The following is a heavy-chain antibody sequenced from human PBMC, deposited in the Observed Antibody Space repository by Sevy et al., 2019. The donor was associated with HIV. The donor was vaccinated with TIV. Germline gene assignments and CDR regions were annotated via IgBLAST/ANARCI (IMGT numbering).Heavy chain of an antibody. CDR3: VRKGLGEQLVGGYYYYGMDV. Sequence: SVKVSCKASGGTFSSYAISWVRQAPGQGLEWMGGIIPIFGTANYAQKFQGRVTITADESTSTAYMELSSLRSEDTAVYYCVRKGLGEQLVGGYYYYGMDVWGQGTTVTVSS. J-gene: IGHJ6*02. CDR1: GGTFSSYA. D-gene: IGHD6-6*01. V-gene: IGHV1-69*01. CDR2: IIPIFGTA.